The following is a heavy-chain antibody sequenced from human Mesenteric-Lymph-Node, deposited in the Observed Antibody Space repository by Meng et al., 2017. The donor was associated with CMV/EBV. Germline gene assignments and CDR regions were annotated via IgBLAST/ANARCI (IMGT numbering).Heavy chain of an antibody. V-gene: IGHV3-30*02. CDR3: AKRQHLAAFDY. J-gene: IGHJ4*02. CDR1: GFTFSSYA. CDR2: IWYDGSDK. Sequence: GGSLRLSCAASGFTFSSYAMHWVRQAPGKGLEWVAFIWYDGSDKYYADSVKGRFAISRDNSKNTLYLQMSSLRAEDTAVYYCAKRQHLAAFDYWGQGTLVTVSS. D-gene: IGHD6-13*01.